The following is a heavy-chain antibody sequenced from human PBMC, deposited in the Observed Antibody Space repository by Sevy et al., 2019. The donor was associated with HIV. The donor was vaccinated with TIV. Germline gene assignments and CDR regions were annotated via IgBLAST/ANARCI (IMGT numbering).Heavy chain of an antibody. CDR3: TRGVTKIIGGGYYFDY. CDR1: GVTFNSYA. V-gene: IGHV1-69*13. D-gene: IGHD3-22*01. Sequence: ASVKVSCKASGVTFNSYAFHWVRQAPGQGLEWMGGIIPMFGTTDYAQKFQGGVTISGDESTSTVYMEQSSLRSEDTAVYYCTRGVTKIIGGGYYFDYWGQGTLVTVSS. CDR2: IIPMFGTT. J-gene: IGHJ4*02.